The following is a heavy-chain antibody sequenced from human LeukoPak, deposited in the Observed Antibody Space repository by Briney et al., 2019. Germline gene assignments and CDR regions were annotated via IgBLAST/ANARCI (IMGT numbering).Heavy chain of an antibody. D-gene: IGHD5-12*01. CDR1: GGSISSSSYY. CDR2: IYYSGST. Sequence: SETLSLTCTVSGGSISSSSYYWGWIRQPPGKGLEWIGSIYYSGSTYYNPSLKSRVTISVDTSKNQFSLKLSSVTAADTAVYYCARDGRSGYARGPYYFDYWGQGTLVTVSS. V-gene: IGHV4-39*02. J-gene: IGHJ4*02. CDR3: ARDGRSGYARGPYYFDY.